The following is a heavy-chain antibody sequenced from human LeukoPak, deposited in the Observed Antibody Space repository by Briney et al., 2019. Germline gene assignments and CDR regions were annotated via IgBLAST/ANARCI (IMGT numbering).Heavy chain of an antibody. CDR1: GFTFSRNG. J-gene: IGHJ2*01. CDR3: ARDLLYSGSYSWYFDL. Sequence: GGSLRLSCAASGFTFSRNGMHWVRQAPGKGLEWVALIFYDGSNKYYVDSVKGRFTISRDNSKNMLYPQMNSLRAEDTAVYYCARDLLYSGSYSWYFDLWGRGTPVTVSS. D-gene: IGHD1-26*01. V-gene: IGHV3-33*01. CDR2: IFYDGSNK.